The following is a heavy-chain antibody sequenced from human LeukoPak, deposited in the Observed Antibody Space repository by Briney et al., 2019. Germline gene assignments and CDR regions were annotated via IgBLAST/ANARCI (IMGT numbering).Heavy chain of an antibody. V-gene: IGHV3-20*04. CDR2: IDWNGGST. D-gene: IGHD3-10*01. CDR3: ARDYYGRLDF. CDR1: GPTFEDYG. Sequence: PGGSLGLSCTASGPTFEDYGMNWVRHAPGKGLEWVSGIDWNGGSTGYADFVKGRFTVSKDNANKSLYLHMNGLRVEDTAFYYCARDYYGRLDFWGQGTLVTVSS. J-gene: IGHJ4*02.